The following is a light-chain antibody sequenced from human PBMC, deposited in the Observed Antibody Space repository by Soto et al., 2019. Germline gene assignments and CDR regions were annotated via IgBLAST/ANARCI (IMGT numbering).Light chain of an antibody. CDR2: GAA. Sequence: EIVLTQSPGTLSLSPGERATLSCRASQSVSGRYLAWYQQKPGQAPRLLIFGAASRATGIPDRFSGSGSGTDFTLTISRLEPKDFVVYYCQQYSTSPYTFGQGTNLEIK. CDR3: QQYSTSPYT. J-gene: IGKJ2*01. CDR1: QSVSGRY. V-gene: IGKV3-20*01.